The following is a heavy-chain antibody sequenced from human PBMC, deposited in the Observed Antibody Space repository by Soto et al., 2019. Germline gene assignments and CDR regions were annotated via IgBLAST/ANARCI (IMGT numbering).Heavy chain of an antibody. V-gene: IGHV3-23*01. CDR1: GFTFSSYA. CDR2: ISGSGDST. CDR3: ARRGSGSYYDY. J-gene: IGHJ4*02. Sequence: EVQLLESGGGLEQPGGSLRLSCAASGFTFSSYAMNWVGQAPGKGLEWVSVISGSGDSTYYADYVKGRFTISIDNSKNTLYLQMNSLRAEDTAVYYCARRGSGSYYDYWGQGTLVTVSS. D-gene: IGHD1-26*01.